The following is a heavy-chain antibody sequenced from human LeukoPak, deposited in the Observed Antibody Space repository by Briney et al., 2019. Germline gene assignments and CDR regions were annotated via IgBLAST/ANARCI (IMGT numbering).Heavy chain of an antibody. CDR2: IYSGGST. CDR1: GFIVSSYY. V-gene: IGHV3-66*01. CDR3: ARSYGNHRFGMDV. Sequence: GGSLRLSCAASGFIVSSYYMTWVRQAPGKGLEWVSVIYSGGSTYYADSMKGRFAISRDSSKNTIFLQMNSLRVEDTAVYYCARSYGNHRFGMDVWGLGTTVTVS. D-gene: IGHD4-17*01. J-gene: IGHJ6*02.